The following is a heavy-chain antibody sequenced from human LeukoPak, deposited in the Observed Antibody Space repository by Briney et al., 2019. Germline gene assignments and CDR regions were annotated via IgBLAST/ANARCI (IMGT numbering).Heavy chain of an antibody. V-gene: IGHV3-33*06. Sequence: PGWSLRLSCAASGFTFSSYGMHWVRQAPGKGLEWVAVIWYDGSNKYYADSVKGRFTISRDNSMNTLYLQMNSLRAEDTAVYYCAKDSGPFGELLDYWGQGTLVTVSS. CDR1: GFTFSSYG. D-gene: IGHD3-10*01. CDR2: IWYDGSNK. CDR3: AKDSGPFGELLDY. J-gene: IGHJ4*02.